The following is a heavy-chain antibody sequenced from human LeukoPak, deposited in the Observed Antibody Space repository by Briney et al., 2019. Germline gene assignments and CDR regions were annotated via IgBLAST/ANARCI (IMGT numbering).Heavy chain of an antibody. V-gene: IGHV1-69*02. CDR2: IIPILGIA. CDR3: ASRITEYCSSTSCYIGAFDI. D-gene: IGHD2-2*02. Sequence: SVKVSCKASGGTLSSYTISWVRQAPGQGLEWMGRIIPILGIANYAQKFQGRVTITADKSTSTAYMELSSLRSEDTAVYYCASRITEYCSSTSCYIGAFDIWGQGTMVTVSS. CDR1: GGTLSSYT. J-gene: IGHJ3*02.